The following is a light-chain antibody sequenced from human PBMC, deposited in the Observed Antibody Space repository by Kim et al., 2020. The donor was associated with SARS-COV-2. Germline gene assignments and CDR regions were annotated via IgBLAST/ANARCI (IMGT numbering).Light chain of an antibody. J-gene: IGLJ3*02. CDR1: SSNIGSDY. CDR2: RNN. CDR3: AAWDDSLSGWV. V-gene: IGLV1-47*01. Sequence: GQRVTISCSGSSSNIGSDYVYWYQQLPGPAPKLLIYRNNQRPSGVPDRFSGSESGTSASLAISGLRSEDEADYYCAAWDDSLSGWVFGGGTQLTVL.